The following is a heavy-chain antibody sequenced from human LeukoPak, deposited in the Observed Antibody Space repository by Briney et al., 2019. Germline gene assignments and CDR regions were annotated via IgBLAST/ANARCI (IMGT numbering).Heavy chain of an antibody. V-gene: IGHV1-2*02. CDR3: ARDRPYWLVGFDY. CDR1: GYTFTGYY. Sequence: ASVKVSCKASGYTFTGYYMHWVRRAPGQGLEWMGWINPNSGGTNYAQKFQGRVTMTRDTSISTAYMELSRLRSDDTAVYYCARDRPYWLVGFDYWGQGTLVTVSS. J-gene: IGHJ4*02. D-gene: IGHD2-8*02. CDR2: INPNSGGT.